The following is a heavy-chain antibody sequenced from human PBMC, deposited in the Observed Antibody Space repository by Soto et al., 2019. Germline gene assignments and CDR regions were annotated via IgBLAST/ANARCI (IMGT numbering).Heavy chain of an antibody. CDR2: IYYSGST. V-gene: IGHV4-59*01. D-gene: IGHD3-10*01. Sequence: SATLSLTCTVSGGSISSYYWSWIRQPPGKGLEWIGYIYYSGSTNYNPSLKSRVTISVDTSKNQFSLKLSSVTAADTAVYYCARGQYYYGSPYFDYWGQGTLVTVSS. CDR1: GGSISSYY. J-gene: IGHJ4*02. CDR3: ARGQYYYGSPYFDY.